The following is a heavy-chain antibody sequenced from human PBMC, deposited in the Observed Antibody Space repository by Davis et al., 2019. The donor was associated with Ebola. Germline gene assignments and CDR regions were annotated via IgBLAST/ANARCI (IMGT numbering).Heavy chain of an antibody. CDR1: GFTFSSYG. V-gene: IGHV3-33*06. Sequence: GESLKISCAASGFTFSSYGMPWFRQAPCKGLEWVAVIWYDGSNKYYADSVKGRFTISRDNSKNTLYLQMNGLRVEDTAIYYCAKDTSNVWFDVWGQGTMVTVSS. D-gene: IGHD6-19*01. CDR3: AKDTSNVWFDV. CDR2: IWYDGSNK. J-gene: IGHJ3*01.